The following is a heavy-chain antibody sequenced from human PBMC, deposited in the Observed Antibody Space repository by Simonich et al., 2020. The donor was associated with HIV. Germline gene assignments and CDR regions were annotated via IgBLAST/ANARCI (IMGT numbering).Heavy chain of an antibody. CDR1: GGSFSGYY. V-gene: IGHV4-34*01. J-gene: IGHJ4*02. CDR3: TRRSGYDFDY. D-gene: IGHD5-12*01. CDR2: INHSGSN. Sequence: QVHLQQWGAGLLKPSETLSLTCAVYGGSFSGYYWNWIRQPPGKGLEWIGEINHSGSNNSNPSLKSRVTISVDTSKNQFSLKLSSVTAADTAMYYCTRRSGYDFDYWGQGTLVTVSS.